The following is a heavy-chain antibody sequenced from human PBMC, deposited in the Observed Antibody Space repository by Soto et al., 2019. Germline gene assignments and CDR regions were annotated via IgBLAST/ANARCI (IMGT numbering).Heavy chain of an antibody. CDR2: IDWDDDK. J-gene: IGHJ4*02. Sequence: SGPTLVNPTQTLTLTWTFSGFSLSTSGMRVSWIRQPPGKALEWLARIDWDDDKFYSTSLKTRLTISKDTSKNQVVLTMTNMDPVDTATYYCARTTYYYDSSGYYPFDYWGQGTLVTVSS. CDR1: GFSLSTSGMR. D-gene: IGHD3-22*01. V-gene: IGHV2-70*04. CDR3: ARTTYYYDSSGYYPFDY.